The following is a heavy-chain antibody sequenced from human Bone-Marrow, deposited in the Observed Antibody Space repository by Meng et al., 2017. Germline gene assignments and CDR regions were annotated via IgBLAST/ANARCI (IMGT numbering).Heavy chain of an antibody. Sequence: ASVKVSCKASGYTFTSYYMHWVRQAPGQGLEWMGIINPSGGSTSYAQKFQGRVTMTRDTSTSTVYTELRSLRSDDTAVYYCAREFWVATTSPSFDYWGQGTLVTVSS. CDR2: INPSGGST. CDR3: AREFWVATTSPSFDY. V-gene: IGHV1-46*01. CDR1: GYTFTSYY. D-gene: IGHD5-12*01. J-gene: IGHJ4*02.